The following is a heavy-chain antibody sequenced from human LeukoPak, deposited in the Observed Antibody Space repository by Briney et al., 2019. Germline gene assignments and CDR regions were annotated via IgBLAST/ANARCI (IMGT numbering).Heavy chain of an antibody. D-gene: IGHD5/OR15-5a*01. J-gene: IGHJ5*02. CDR1: GFTFSSYW. CDR3: ARRASTSEPWFDT. CDR2: INSDGSST. V-gene: IGHV3-74*01. Sequence: GGSLRLSCAASGFTFSSYWMHWVRQAPGKGLVWVSRINSDGSSTNYADSVKGRFTISRDNAKNTLYLQMNSLRAEDMAVYYCARRASTSEPWFDTWGQGTLVTVSS.